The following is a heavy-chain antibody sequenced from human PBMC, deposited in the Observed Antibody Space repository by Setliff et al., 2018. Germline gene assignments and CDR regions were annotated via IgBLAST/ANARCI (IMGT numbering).Heavy chain of an antibody. V-gene: IGHV1-18*01. Sequence: ASVKVSCKASGYTSINYGISWVRQAPGQGLEWMGWISGSTDNTNYAQKFQGRVTMTTDTPTSTAYMELRSLRSDDTAVYYCARGSYFDSSGYSPDYFDYWGQGTLVTVSS. CDR3: ARGSYFDSSGYSPDYFDY. CDR1: GYTSINYG. CDR2: ISGSTDNT. J-gene: IGHJ4*02. D-gene: IGHD3-22*01.